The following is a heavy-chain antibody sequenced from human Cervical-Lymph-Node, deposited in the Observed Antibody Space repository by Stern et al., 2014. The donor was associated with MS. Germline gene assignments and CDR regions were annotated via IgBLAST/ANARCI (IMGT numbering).Heavy chain of an antibody. CDR2: ISYDGSNK. D-gene: IGHD6-13*01. J-gene: IGHJ4*02. CDR1: GFTFSNYA. V-gene: IGHV3-30-3*01. Sequence: VHLVESGGGVVQPGRSLRLSCAASGFTFSNYAMHWVRQAPGKGLEWVAVISYDGSNKYHAESVKGRFTISRDNSRNTLFLQMNSLRVEDTAVYYCARSIAAAGTRSPFDYWGQGTLVPVSS. CDR3: ARSIAAAGTRSPFDY.